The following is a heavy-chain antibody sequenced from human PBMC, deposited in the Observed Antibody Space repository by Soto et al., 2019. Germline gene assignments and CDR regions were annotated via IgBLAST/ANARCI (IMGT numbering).Heavy chain of an antibody. J-gene: IGHJ6*02. V-gene: IGHV4-4*02. CDR2: IYHSGST. CDR1: GGSISSSNW. Sequence: GPGPLKPSETLSLTCAVSGGSISSSNWWSWVRQPPGKGLEWIGEIYHSGSTNYNPSLKSRVTISVDKSKNQFSLKLSSVTAADTAVYYCARRYYDFWSGYSTPTPMDVWGQGTTVTVSS. CDR3: ARRYYDFWSGYSTPTPMDV. D-gene: IGHD3-3*01.